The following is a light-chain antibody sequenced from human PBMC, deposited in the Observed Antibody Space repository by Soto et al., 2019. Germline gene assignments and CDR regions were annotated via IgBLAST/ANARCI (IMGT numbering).Light chain of an antibody. Sequence: DIVLTQSPATLSLSPGDRATLACRASQSVSSYLAWYQQKPGQAPRLLIYDASNRATGIPARFSGSGSGTDFTLTISSLEPEDFAVYCCQQRGTFGGGTKVEIK. J-gene: IGKJ4*01. V-gene: IGKV3-11*01. CDR1: QSVSSY. CDR2: DAS. CDR3: QQRGT.